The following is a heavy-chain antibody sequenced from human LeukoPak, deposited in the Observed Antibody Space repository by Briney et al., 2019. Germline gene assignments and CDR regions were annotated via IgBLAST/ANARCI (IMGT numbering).Heavy chain of an antibody. D-gene: IGHD3-22*01. Sequence: PSQTLSLTCTVSGGSISSGNYYWSWIRQPAGKGLEWVGRIYTSGSTNYNPSLKSPVTISVDTSKSQFPLKLSSVIAADTAVYYCPRATYEDFDSWGQGTLVTVSS. CDR3: PRATYEDFDS. V-gene: IGHV4-61*02. CDR1: GGSISSGNYY. J-gene: IGHJ4*02. CDR2: IYTSGST.